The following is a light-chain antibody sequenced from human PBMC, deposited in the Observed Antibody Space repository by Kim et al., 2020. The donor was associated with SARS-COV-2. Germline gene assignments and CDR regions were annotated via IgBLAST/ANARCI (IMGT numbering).Light chain of an antibody. J-gene: IGKJ1*01. Sequence: DIQLTQSPSSLSASIGDRVTITCRASQDIANSLAWYQQKPGKVPQVLIYAASTLQSGVPSRFSGSGSGTEFTLTIDSLQTEDVATYCCQRYNSAQWTFGPGTKRNIK. V-gene: IGKV1-27*01. CDR3: QRYNSAQWT. CDR2: AAS. CDR1: QDIANS.